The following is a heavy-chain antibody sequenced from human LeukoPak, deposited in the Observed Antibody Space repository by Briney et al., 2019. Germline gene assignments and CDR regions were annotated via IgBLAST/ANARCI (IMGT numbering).Heavy chain of an antibody. CDR1: GGSISSYY. CDR3: ARGGTYDSSGYYYFDY. D-gene: IGHD3-22*01. Sequence: SETLSLTCTVSGGSISSYYWSWIRQPAGKGLEWIGRIYTSGSTNYNPSLKSRVTMSVDTSKNQFSLKLSSVTAADTAVYYCARGGTYDSSGYYYFDYWGQGTLVTVSS. J-gene: IGHJ4*02. CDR2: IYTSGST. V-gene: IGHV4-4*07.